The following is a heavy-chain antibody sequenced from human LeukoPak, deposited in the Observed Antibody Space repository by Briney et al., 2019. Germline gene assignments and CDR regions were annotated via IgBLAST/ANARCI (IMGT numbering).Heavy chain of an antibody. CDR1: GASINSHF. CDR3: ARALNPLPGTYYFDY. CDR2: IYISGST. Sequence: SQTLSLTCSVSGASINSHFWTWIRQPAGKGLEWIGRIYISGSTDYSPSLKSRVTMSVDTSKNQFSLNLISVTAADTAVYYCARALNPLPGTYYFDYWGQGTLVTVSS. J-gene: IGHJ4*02. V-gene: IGHV4-4*07. D-gene: IGHD2-15*01.